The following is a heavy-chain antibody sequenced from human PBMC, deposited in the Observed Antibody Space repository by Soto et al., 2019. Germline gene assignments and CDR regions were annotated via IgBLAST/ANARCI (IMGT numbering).Heavy chain of an antibody. D-gene: IGHD3-3*02. CDR3: ASIPSRHLVDY. CDR1: GSSINSSGYY. CDR2: MFYGVST. V-gene: IGHV4-39*01. Sequence: SETLSLTCTVSGSSINSSGYYWGWIRQPPGKGLEWIGGMFYGVSTYYNPSLKSRVTVSVDTSKTQFSLNLRSVTAADTAVYSCASIPSRHLVDYWGQGTLVTVSS. J-gene: IGHJ4*02.